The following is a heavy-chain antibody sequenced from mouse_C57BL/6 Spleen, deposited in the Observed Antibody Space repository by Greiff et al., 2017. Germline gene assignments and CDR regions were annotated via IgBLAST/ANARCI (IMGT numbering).Heavy chain of an antibody. D-gene: IGHD1-1*01. J-gene: IGHJ2*01. CDR2: IDPANGNT. CDR3: ARSDSTVVAHFGY. Sequence: VQLQQSVAELVRPGASVKLSCTASGFNIKNTYMHWVKQRPEQGLEWIGRIDPANGNTKYDPKFQGKATITADTSSNTAYLQLSSLTSEYTAIYYCARSDSTVVAHFGYWGQGTTLTVSS. V-gene: IGHV14-3*01. CDR1: GFNIKNTY.